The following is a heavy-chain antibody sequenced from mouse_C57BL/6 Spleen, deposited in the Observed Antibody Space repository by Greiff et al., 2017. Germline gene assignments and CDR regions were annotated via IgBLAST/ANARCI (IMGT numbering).Heavy chain of an antibody. CDR1: GYSFTGYY. V-gene: IGHV1-42*01. CDR3: ARPKRGYFDY. J-gene: IGHJ2*01. Sequence: VQLQQSGPELVKPGASVKISCKASGYSFTGYYMNWVKQSPEKSLEWIGEINPSTGGTTYNQKFKAKATLTVDKSSSTAYMQLTSLTSEDSAVYYCARPKRGYFDYWGQGTTLTVSS. CDR2: INPSTGGT.